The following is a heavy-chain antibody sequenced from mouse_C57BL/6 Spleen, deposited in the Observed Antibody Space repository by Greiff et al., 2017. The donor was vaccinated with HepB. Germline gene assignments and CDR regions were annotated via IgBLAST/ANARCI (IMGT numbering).Heavy chain of an antibody. CDR1: GYTFTSYW. CDR3: ARGSKGSGFAY. D-gene: IGHD1-1*01. Sequence: VQLQQPGAELVMPGASVKLSCKASGYTFTSYWMHWVKQRPGQGLEWIGEIDPSDSYTNYNQKFKGKSTLTVDKSSSTAYMQLSSLTSEDSAVYYCARGSKGSGFAYWGQGTLVTVSA. J-gene: IGHJ3*01. V-gene: IGHV1-69*01. CDR2: IDPSDSYT.